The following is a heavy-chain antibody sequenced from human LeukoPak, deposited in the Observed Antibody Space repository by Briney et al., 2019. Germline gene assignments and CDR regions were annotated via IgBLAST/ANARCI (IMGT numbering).Heavy chain of an antibody. V-gene: IGHV3-23*01. J-gene: IGHJ4*02. D-gene: IGHD2-21*02. Sequence: GGSLRLSCAASGFTFSSYAMSWVRQAPGKGLEWVSDISGNGGSTYYADSVKGRFTISRDNSKDTVYLQMNSLRGEDTAVYYCAKGPHIVVVTAIDDWGQGTLVTVSS. CDR3: AKGPHIVVVTAIDD. CDR1: GFTFSSYA. CDR2: ISGNGGST.